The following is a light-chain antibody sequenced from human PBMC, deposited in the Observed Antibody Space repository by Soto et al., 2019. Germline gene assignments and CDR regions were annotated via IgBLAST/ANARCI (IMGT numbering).Light chain of an antibody. CDR3: QSFDSSNYWV. Sequence: NFMLAQPHSVSESPGKTVTISCTRSSGSIGSNFVQWYQQRPGRSPTSLIYDDDQRPSGVPDRFSGSIDRSSNSASLTISGLQSEDEADYYCQSFDSSNYWVFGGGTKLTVL. V-gene: IGLV6-57*01. CDR2: DDD. J-gene: IGLJ3*02. CDR1: SGSIGSNF.